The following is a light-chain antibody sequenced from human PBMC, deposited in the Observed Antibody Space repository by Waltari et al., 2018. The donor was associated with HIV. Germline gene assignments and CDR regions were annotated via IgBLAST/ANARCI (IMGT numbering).Light chain of an antibody. J-gene: IGKJ4*02. V-gene: IGKV1-39*01. CDR3: QQSRSTPLT. CDR2: AAS. Sequence: DIHLSQSPSSLPASVGDRVTLTCRASESIYPYLNWFQQTPKKAPKLIISAASNLESGVPSRFRGRGSGAVFTLSISGLQLGDFATYYCQQSRSTPLTFGAGTRVE. CDR1: ESIYPY.